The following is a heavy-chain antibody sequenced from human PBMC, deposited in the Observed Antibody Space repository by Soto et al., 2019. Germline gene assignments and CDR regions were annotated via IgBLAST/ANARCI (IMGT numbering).Heavy chain of an antibody. J-gene: IGHJ4*02. Sequence: EVQLVESGGGLVQPGGSLRLSCAASGFTFSSYAMHWVRQAPGKGLEYVSAISSNGRSTYYANSVKGRFTISRDNSKNTLYLHMDCLRAEDMAVYYCARDRYTNSVCYAPSDYWGQGTLVTVSS. D-gene: IGHD2-8*01. V-gene: IGHV3-64*01. CDR3: ARDRYTNSVCYAPSDY. CDR2: ISSNGRST. CDR1: GFTFSSYA.